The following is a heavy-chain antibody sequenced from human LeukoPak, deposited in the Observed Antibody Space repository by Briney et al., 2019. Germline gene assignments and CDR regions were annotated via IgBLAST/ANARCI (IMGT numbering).Heavy chain of an antibody. V-gene: IGHV4-4*09. Sequence: SETLSLTCTVSGASITNYFWGWIRQPPGKGLQWIGYVYSGAYYYNPSLVGRLTVSVDTAKNQFSLGLRSVTAADTAVYYCARLRPRTNYDFSSGYYAFDYWGQGTLVTVSS. CDR3: ARLRPRTNYDFSSGYYAFDY. D-gene: IGHD3-3*01. CDR2: VYSGAY. CDR1: GASITNYF. J-gene: IGHJ4*02.